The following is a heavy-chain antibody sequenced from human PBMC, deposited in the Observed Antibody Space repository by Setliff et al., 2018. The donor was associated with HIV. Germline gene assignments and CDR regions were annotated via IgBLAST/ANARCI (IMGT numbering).Heavy chain of an antibody. D-gene: IGHD6-19*01. CDR3: ARHHPSVAVAGPFDR. CDR1: GGSFRSSRYY. CDR2: IHYGGST. J-gene: IGHJ4*02. V-gene: IGHV4-39*01. Sequence: SETLSLTCTVSGGSFRSSRYYWGWIRQPPGKGLEWIGNIHYGGSTNYNPSLKSRVTISVDTSNNQFSLKLTSVTAADTAVYYCARHHPSVAVAGPFDRWGQGALVTVSS.